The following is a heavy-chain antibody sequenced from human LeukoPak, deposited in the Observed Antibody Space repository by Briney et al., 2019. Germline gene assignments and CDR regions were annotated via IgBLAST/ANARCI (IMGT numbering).Heavy chain of an antibody. V-gene: IGHV4-59*01. J-gene: IGHJ4*02. Sequence: SETLSLTCTVSGGSISNYYWSWIRQPPGKGLKWIGYIYYSGSTNYNTSLKSRVTISVDTSKNQFSLKLNSVTAADTAVYYCARAPNYGDPIDYWGQGTPVTVSS. CDR2: IYYSGST. CDR3: ARAPNYGDPIDY. CDR1: GGSISNYY. D-gene: IGHD4-17*01.